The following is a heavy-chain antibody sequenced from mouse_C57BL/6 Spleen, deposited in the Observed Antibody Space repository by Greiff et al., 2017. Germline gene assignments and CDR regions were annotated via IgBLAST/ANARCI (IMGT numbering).Heavy chain of an antibody. V-gene: IGHV1-53*01. Sequence: VQLQQPGTELVKPGASVKLSCTASGYTFTSYWMHWVKQRPGQGLEWIGNINPSNGGTNYNEKFKSKATLTVDKSSSTAYMQLSSLTSEDSAVYYCARDDYDGAGAFDYWGQGTTLTVSS. CDR3: ARDDYDGAGAFDY. D-gene: IGHD2-4*01. CDR1: GYTFTSYW. CDR2: INPSNGGT. J-gene: IGHJ2*01.